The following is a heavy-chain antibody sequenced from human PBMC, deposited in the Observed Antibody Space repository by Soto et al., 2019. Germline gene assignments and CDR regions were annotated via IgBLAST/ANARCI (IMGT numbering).Heavy chain of an antibody. CDR2: INPNSGGT. V-gene: IGHV1-2*02. D-gene: IGHD6-19*01. CDR1: GYTFSDYY. CDR3: ARRSSGWSDY. J-gene: IGHJ4*02. Sequence: QVQLVQSGAEVKKPGSSVKVSCKASGYTFSDYYMHWVRQAPGQGLEWMGWINPNSGGTNYAQKFQGRVTMTRDTSSSTADMELTSLTSDDTAMYYCARRSSGWSDYWGQGTLVTVSS.